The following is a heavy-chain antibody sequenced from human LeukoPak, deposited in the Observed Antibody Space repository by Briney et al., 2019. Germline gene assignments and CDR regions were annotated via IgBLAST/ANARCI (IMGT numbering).Heavy chain of an antibody. CDR1: GGSISSSSYY. CDR2: IYYSGST. CDR3: ARHAGSGWSSSLYWYFDL. Sequence: SETLSLTCTVSGGSISSSSYYWGWIRQPPGKGLEWIGSIYYSGSTNYNPSLKSRVTISVDTSKNQFSLKLSSVTAADTAVYYCARHAGSGWSSSLYWYFDLWGRGTLVTVSS. J-gene: IGHJ2*01. D-gene: IGHD6-19*01. V-gene: IGHV4-39*01.